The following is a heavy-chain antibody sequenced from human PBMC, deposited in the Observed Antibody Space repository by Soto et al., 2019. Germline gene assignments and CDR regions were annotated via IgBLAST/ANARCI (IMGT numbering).Heavy chain of an antibody. CDR2: IIPILGIA. V-gene: IGHV1-69*02. J-gene: IGHJ6*02. Sequence: SVKVSCKASGGTFSSYTISWVRQAPGQGLEWMGRIIPILGIAKYAQKFQGRVTITADKSTSTAYMELSSLRSDDTAVYYCARRGTLQPVVTAARYYYYYYGMDVWG. D-gene: IGHD2-21*02. CDR3: ARRGTLQPVVTAARYYYYYYGMDV. CDR1: GGTFSSYT.